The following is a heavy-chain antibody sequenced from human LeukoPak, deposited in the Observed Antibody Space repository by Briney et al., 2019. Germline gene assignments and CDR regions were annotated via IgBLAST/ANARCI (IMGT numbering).Heavy chain of an antibody. Sequence: GGSLRLSCAASGFTFSSYWMSWVRQAPGKGLEWVANMKQDGSERYYVDSVKGRFTISRDNAKNSLYLQMNSLRAEDTAVYYCARVGKSGSYGYYYFDYWGQGTLVTVSS. V-gene: IGHV3-7*01. CDR3: ARVGKSGSYGYYYFDY. CDR2: MKQDGSER. J-gene: IGHJ4*02. D-gene: IGHD5-18*01. CDR1: GFTFSSYW.